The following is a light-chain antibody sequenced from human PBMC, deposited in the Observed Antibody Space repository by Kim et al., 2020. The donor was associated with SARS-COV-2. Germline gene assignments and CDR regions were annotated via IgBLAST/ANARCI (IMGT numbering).Light chain of an antibody. V-gene: IGLV4-69*01. CDR3: QTWGSGMGV. CDR1: SGHSSYA. J-gene: IGLJ3*02. CDR2: LDSDGTH. Sequence: PVLTQSPSASASLGASVKLTCTLSSGHSSYAIAWHQQQPEKGPRYLMKLDSDGTHSKGDGIPNRFSGSSSGTERYLSISSLQSDDEADYYCQTWGSGMGVFGGGTQLTVL.